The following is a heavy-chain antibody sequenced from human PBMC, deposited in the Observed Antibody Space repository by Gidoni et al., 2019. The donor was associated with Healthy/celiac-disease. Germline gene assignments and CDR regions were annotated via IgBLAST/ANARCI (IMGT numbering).Heavy chain of an antibody. CDR3: TKDPPYDYVWGSYRPRTDY. CDR2: IKSKTDGGTT. J-gene: IGHJ4*02. V-gene: IGHV3-15*01. CDR1: GFTFSNAC. Sequence: EVQLVESGGGLVKPGGSLRLSCAASGFTFSNACLSWVRQAPGKGLEWVGRIKSKTDGGTTDYAAPVKGRFTISRDDSKNTLYLQMNSLKTEDTAVYYCTKDPPYDYVWGSYRPRTDYWGQGTLVTVSS. D-gene: IGHD3-16*02.